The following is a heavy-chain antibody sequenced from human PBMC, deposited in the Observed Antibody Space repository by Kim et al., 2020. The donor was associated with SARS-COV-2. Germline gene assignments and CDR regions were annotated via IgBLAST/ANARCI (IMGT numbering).Heavy chain of an antibody. D-gene: IGHD6-13*01. J-gene: IGHJ6*02. V-gene: IGHV3-30*18. CDR2: ISYDGSNK. CDR1: GFTFSSYG. Sequence: GGSLRLSCAASGFTFSSYGMHWVRQAPGKGLEWVAVISYDGSNKYYADSVKGRFTISRDNSKNTLYLQMNSLRAEDTAVYYCAKDGEAAAPHYYYYYGMDVWGQGTTVTVSS. CDR3: AKDGEAAAPHYYYYYGMDV.